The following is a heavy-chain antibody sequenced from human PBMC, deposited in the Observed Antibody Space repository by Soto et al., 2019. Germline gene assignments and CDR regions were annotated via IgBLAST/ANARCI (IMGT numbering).Heavy chain of an antibody. D-gene: IGHD6-13*01. CDR1: GDTFSSFGISTYA. J-gene: IGHJ4*02. V-gene: IGHV1-69*13. CDR3: ARVTDASSWYFAPN. Sequence: GASVKVSCKASGDTFSSFGISTYAISWVRQAPGQGLEWMGDIIPLFGTTNYAQKFQGRVTITADESTHTAYMELSSLRSEDTAVYHCARVTDASSWYFAPNWGQGTLVTVSS. CDR2: IIPLFGTT.